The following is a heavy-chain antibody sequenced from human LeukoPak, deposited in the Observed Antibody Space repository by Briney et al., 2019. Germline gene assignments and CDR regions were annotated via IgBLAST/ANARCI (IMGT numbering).Heavy chain of an antibody. CDR2: ISGSGGST. V-gene: IGHV3-23*01. Sequence: LPGGSLRLSCAASGFTFSSYGMSWVRQAPGKGLEWVSAISGSGGSTYYADSVKGRFTISRDNSKNTLYLQMNSLRAEDTAVYYCAKAKTQGKYYFDYWGREPWSPSPQ. CDR1: GFTFSSYG. CDR3: AKAKTQGKYYFDY. J-gene: IGHJ4*02.